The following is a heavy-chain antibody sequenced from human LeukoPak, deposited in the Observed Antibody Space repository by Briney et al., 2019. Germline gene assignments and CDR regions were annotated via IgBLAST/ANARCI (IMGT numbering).Heavy chain of an antibody. V-gene: IGHV1-2*02. CDR3: AREYDYGDYELDY. J-gene: IGHJ4*02. Sequence: ASVKVSCKASGYTFTDYYMHWVRQAPGQGLEWMGWINPNSGGTNYAQKFQGRVTMTRDTSISTAYMELRSLRSDDTAVYYCAREYDYGDYELDYWGQGTLVTVSS. CDR2: INPNSGGT. CDR1: GYTFTDYY. D-gene: IGHD4-17*01.